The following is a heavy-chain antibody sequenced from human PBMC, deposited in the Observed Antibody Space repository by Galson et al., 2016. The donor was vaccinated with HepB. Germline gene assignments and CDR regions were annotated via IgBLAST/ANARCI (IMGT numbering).Heavy chain of an antibody. V-gene: IGHV3-21*01. CDR1: GFTFTRYN. J-gene: IGHJ3*02. CDR3: ARVREQQLLDAFDI. CDR2: ISSGSSYI. D-gene: IGHD6-13*01. Sequence: SLRLSCAPSGFTFTRYNMNWVRQAPGKGLEWVSSISSGSSYIYYADSVKGRFTISRDNVKKSLYLQMNSLRPEDTALYYCARVREQQLLDAFDIWGQGTMVTVSS.